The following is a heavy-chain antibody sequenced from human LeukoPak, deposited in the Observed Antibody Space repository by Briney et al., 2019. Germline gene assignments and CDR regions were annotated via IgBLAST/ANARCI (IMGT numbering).Heavy chain of an antibody. D-gene: IGHD3-22*01. CDR1: RFTFSNYA. V-gene: IGHV3-64*04. CDR2: ISSNGGNT. J-gene: IGHJ4*02. Sequence: GGSLRLSCAASRFTFSNYAMHWVRQAPGKGLEHVSAISSNGGNTHYADSVKGRFAISRDNARYSLYLQINSLRAEDTAVYYCARASEDSRGHYQGFDSWGQGTLVTVSS. CDR3: ARASEDSRGHYQGFDS.